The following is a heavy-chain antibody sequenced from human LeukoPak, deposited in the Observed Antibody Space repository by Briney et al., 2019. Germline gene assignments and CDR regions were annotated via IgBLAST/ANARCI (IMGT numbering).Heavy chain of an antibody. Sequence: GGSLRLSCAASGFTFSSYAMSWVRQAPGKGLEWVSAISGSGGSTYYADSVKGRFTISRDNSETTLYLQMNSLRAEDTAVYYCAKNKAATRAIEYWGQGTLVTVSS. CDR1: GFTFSSYA. V-gene: IGHV3-23*01. J-gene: IGHJ4*02. CDR2: ISGSGGST. CDR3: AKNKAATRAIEY. D-gene: IGHD2-15*01.